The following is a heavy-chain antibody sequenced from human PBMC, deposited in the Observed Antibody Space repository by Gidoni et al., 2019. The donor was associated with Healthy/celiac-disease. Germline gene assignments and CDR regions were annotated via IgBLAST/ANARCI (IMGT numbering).Heavy chain of an antibody. J-gene: IGHJ4*02. Sequence: EVQLVESGGGLVKPGGSLRLSCAASGFTFSSYSMNWVRQAPGKGLEWVSSISSSSSYIYYADSVKGRFTISRDNAKNSLYLQMNSLRAEDTAVYYCARDAVSSGSYPGGFDYWGQGTLVTVSS. CDR3: ARDAVSSGSYPGGFDY. V-gene: IGHV3-21*01. CDR2: ISSSSSYI. CDR1: GFTFSSYS. D-gene: IGHD1-26*01.